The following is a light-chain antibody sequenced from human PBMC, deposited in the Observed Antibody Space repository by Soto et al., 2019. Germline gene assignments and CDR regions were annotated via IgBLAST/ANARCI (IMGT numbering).Light chain of an antibody. CDR3: SSYTSSSTYV. Sequence: QSVLTQPASVSGSPGQSITISCTGTSSDVGGYNYVSWYQQQHPGKAPKLLIFDVINRPSGVFNRFSGSKSANTASLTISGLQSEDEADYYCSSYTSSSTYVFGTGTKVTVL. J-gene: IGLJ1*01. V-gene: IGLV2-14*03. CDR1: SSDVGGYNY. CDR2: DVI.